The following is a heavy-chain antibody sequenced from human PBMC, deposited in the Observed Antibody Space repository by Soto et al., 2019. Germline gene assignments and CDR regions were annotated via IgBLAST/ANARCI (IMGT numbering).Heavy chain of an antibody. Sequence: QVQLQESGPGLVKPSETLSLTCTVSGGSISSYYWSWIRQPPGKGLEWIGYIYYSGSTNYNPSLKCRVPISVDTSKNQFSLKLSSVTAADTAVYYCAREGVSSIWYYYYGMDVWGQGTTVTVSS. CDR1: GGSISSYY. V-gene: IGHV4-59*01. CDR3: AREGVSSIWYYYYGMDV. D-gene: IGHD6-13*01. CDR2: IYYSGST. J-gene: IGHJ6*02.